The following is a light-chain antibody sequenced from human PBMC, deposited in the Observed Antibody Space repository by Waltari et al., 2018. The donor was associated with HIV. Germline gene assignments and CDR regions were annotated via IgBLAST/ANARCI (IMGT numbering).Light chain of an antibody. V-gene: IGLV3-21*02. CDR3: QVWHSNSDHVV. CDR1: NIGSQS. CDR2: DDS. J-gene: IGLJ2*01. Sequence: SYVLTQPPSVSVAPGQTARITCEGNNIGSQSVHWYQQRPGQAPALVVHDDSDRPSGIPDRFSGSNSGNTATLTISRVEAGDEADYYCQVWHSNSDHVVFGGGTKLTVL.